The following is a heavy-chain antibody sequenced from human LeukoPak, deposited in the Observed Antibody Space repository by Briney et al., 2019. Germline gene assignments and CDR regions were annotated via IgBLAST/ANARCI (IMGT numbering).Heavy chain of an antibody. CDR3: AKGGGYSGYETDGYYFDY. D-gene: IGHD5-12*01. CDR2: ISGSGGST. CDR1: GFTFSSYA. V-gene: IGHV3-23*01. J-gene: IGHJ4*02. Sequence: GGSLRLSCAASGFTFSSYAMSWVRQAPGKGLEWVSAISGSGGSTYYADSVKGRFTISRDNSKNTLYLQMNSLRAEDTAVYYCAKGGGYSGYETDGYYFDYWGQGTLVTVSS.